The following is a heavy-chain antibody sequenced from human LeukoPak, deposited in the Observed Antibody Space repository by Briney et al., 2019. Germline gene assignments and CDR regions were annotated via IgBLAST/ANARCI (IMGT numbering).Heavy chain of an antibody. CDR2: IREDGGHT. CDR3: ARDGRGGHNDF. D-gene: IGHD4-23*01. CDR1: GFTFSNAR. Sequence: GGSLRLSCAASGFTFSNARMTWVRQAPGKGLEWVANIREDGGHTNYVDSVKGRFTISRDNAKNSLFLQMDGLRVDDTAVYFCARDGRGGHNDFWGQGTLITVSS. V-gene: IGHV3-7*01. J-gene: IGHJ4*02.